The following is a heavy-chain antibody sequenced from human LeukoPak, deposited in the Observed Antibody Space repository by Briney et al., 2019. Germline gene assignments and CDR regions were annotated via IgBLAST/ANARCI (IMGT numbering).Heavy chain of an antibody. V-gene: IGHV3-30*18. D-gene: IGHD4-17*01. CDR1: GLTFSNYG. CDR2: ISYDGSNK. J-gene: IGHJ4*02. Sequence: GGSLRLSCAAAGLTFSNYGMHGVRQAPGKALEWVAVISYDGSNKYYADSVKGRFTISRDNSKNTLYLKMNSLRAEDTAVYYCAKDPGRAAVTTPYYFDYWGQGTLVTVSS. CDR3: AKDPGRAAVTTPYYFDY.